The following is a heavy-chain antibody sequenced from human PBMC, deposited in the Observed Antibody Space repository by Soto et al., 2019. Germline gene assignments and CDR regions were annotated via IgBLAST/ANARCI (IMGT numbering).Heavy chain of an antibody. Sequence: SETLSLTCTVSGGSISSSTYYWGWIRQTPGKGLEWIGSIYYSGSTYYNPSLKSRVTISVDTSKNQFSLNLSSVTAADTAVYYCARPSPPSCSDTSCYLSAFEIWGQGTMVTVSS. CDR2: IYYSGST. D-gene: IGHD2-2*01. CDR3: ARPSPPSCSDTSCYLSAFEI. J-gene: IGHJ3*02. CDR1: GGSISSSTYY. V-gene: IGHV4-39*01.